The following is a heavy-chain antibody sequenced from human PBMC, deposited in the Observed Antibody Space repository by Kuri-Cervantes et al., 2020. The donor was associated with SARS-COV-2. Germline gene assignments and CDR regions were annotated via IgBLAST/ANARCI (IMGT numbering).Heavy chain of an antibody. Sequence: GESLKISCAASGFTFSSYWMHWVRQAPGKGLVWVSRINSDGSSTSYADSVKGRFTISRDNAKNTLYLQMNSLRTEDTAVYYCASLSNLEWLPLWGQGTLVTVSS. V-gene: IGHV3-74*01. J-gene: IGHJ4*02. D-gene: IGHD3-3*01. CDR3: ASLSNLEWLPL. CDR1: GFTFSSYW. CDR2: INSDGSST.